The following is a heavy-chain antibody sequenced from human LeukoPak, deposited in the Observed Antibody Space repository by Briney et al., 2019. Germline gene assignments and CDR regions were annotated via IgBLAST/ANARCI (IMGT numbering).Heavy chain of an antibody. CDR3: AGDRVVIADDHYYYYMDV. V-gene: IGHV3-7*01. D-gene: IGHD2-21*01. J-gene: IGHJ6*03. CDR2: IRQDGGEI. CDR1: GFTFSDYR. Sequence: SGGSLRLSCAASGFTFSDYRVTWVRQAPGKGLEWVANIRQDGGEIYYVDSVKGRFTISRDNTKNSLYLQMNSLRAEDTAVYYCAGDRVVIADDHYYYYMDVWGKGTTVTVSS.